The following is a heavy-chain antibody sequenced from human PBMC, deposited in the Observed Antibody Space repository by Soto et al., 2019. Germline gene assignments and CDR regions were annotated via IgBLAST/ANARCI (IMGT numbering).Heavy chain of an antibody. J-gene: IGHJ6*02. Sequence: QVQLVQSGAEVKKPGSSVKVSCKASGGTFSSYAISWVRQAPGQGLEWMGGIIPIFSTANYAQKFQGRVTITADKSTSTAYMELSSLRSEDTAVYYCARDQGRMTTVPVGMDVWGQGTTVTVSS. CDR2: IIPIFSTA. V-gene: IGHV1-69*06. CDR3: ARDQGRMTTVPVGMDV. CDR1: GGTFSSYA. D-gene: IGHD4-4*01.